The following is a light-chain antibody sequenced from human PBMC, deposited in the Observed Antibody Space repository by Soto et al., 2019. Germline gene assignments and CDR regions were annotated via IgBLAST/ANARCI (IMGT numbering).Light chain of an antibody. Sequence: ESVLTQSLRTLSLFSGVGVTLSCGASQSVSSDLAWYHQKPGQAPRLLIYGASTRATGIPARFSGSGSGTEFTLTINSLQSEDFAVYCCPQYNNWPRTFDQGTKVDIK. CDR1: QSVSSD. J-gene: IGKJ1*01. CDR3: PQYNNWPRT. CDR2: GAS. V-gene: IGKV3-15*01.